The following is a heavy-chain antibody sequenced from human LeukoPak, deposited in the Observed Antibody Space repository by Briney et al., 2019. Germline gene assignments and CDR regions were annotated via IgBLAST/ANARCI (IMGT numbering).Heavy chain of an antibody. CDR3: ARERGSD. V-gene: IGHV3-53*01. D-gene: IGHD2-15*01. J-gene: IGHJ4*02. Sequence: GSLRLSCEASGFPAITTFMGWVRPAPGKGLEWVSIIHIDVTTYYADSVKGRFTISRDNFKNTLYLQMNSLRDEDTAVYYCARERGSDWGRGTLVTVSS. CDR1: GFPAITTF. CDR2: IHIDVTT.